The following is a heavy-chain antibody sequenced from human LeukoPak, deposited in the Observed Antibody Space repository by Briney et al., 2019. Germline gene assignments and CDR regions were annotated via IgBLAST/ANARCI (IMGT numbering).Heavy chain of an antibody. CDR3: ARDRTQLQMRILDY. CDR2: IHYSGSA. Sequence: PSETLSLTCAVYGGSFSGYYWTWIRQPPGKALEWIGEIHYSGSATYNPSLKSRVTISVDTSKNQFSLKMDSVTAADTAVYYCARDRTQLQMRILDYWGQGTLVTVSS. J-gene: IGHJ4*02. CDR1: GGSFSGYY. V-gene: IGHV4-34*01. D-gene: IGHD1-7*01.